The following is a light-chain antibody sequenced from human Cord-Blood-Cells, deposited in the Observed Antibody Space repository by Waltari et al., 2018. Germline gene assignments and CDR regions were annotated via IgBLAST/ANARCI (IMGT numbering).Light chain of an antibody. CDR3: CSYAGRDVV. V-gene: IGLV2-23*01. J-gene: IGLJ2*01. CDR2: EGS. Sequence: QSALTQPASVSGSPAQSIISSCTGTSSDVGSYNLVSWYQQQPGKAPKLMIYEGSKRPSGVSNRFAGSKSGTTASLTISGLQADDEADYYCCSYAGRDVVFGGGTKLTVL. CDR1: SSDVGSYNL.